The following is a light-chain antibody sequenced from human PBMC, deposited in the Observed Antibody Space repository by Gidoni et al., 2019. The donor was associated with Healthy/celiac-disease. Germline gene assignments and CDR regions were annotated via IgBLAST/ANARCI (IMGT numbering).Light chain of an antibody. Sequence: QSVLTQPPSVSEAPRQRVTISCSGSSSNIGNNAVNWYQQLPGKTPKLLIYYDDLLPSGVSDRFSGSKSGTSASLAISGLQSEDEADYYCAAWDDSLNGPLVFGGGTKLTVL. CDR1: SSNIGNNA. J-gene: IGLJ3*02. CDR2: YDD. CDR3: AAWDDSLNGPLV. V-gene: IGLV1-36*01.